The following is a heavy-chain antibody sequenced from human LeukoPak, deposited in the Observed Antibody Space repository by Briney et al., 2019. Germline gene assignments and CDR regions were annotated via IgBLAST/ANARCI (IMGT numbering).Heavy chain of an antibody. Sequence: EPSETLSLTCTVSGGSISSYYWSWIRQPAGKGLEWIGRIYTSGTTNYNPSLKSRVTMSVDTSKKQFSLKLSSVTAADTAVYYCARAGDFWSGYPSRNYMDVWGKGTTVTVSS. CDR3: ARAGDFWSGYPSRNYMDV. V-gene: IGHV4-4*07. J-gene: IGHJ6*03. CDR2: IYTSGTT. D-gene: IGHD3-3*01. CDR1: GGSISSYY.